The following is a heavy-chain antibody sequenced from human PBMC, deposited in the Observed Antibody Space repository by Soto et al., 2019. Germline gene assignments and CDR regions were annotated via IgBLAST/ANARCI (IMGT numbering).Heavy chain of an antibody. D-gene: IGHD6-19*01. CDR2: ISSSSSTI. Sequence: GGSLSLSCAASGFPFSSYIMNWVRQAPGKGLEWVSYISSSSSTIYYADSVKGRFTISRDNAKNSLYLQMNSLRDEDTAVYYCARERYSSGLNWFDPWGQGTLVTVSS. V-gene: IGHV3-48*02. J-gene: IGHJ5*02. CDR3: ARERYSSGLNWFDP. CDR1: GFPFSSYI.